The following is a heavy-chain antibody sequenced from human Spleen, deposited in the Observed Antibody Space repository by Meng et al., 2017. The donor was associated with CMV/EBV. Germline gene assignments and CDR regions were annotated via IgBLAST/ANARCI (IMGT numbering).Heavy chain of an antibody. Sequence: QVQLVQSGAEVREPGASVKVSCKASGYTFTDFYMHWVRQAPGQGLEWMGRINPNSGATNHAQKFQGRVSMTRDTSISTAYMELSSLRSEDTAVYYCAVWEPPGYWGQGTLVTVSS. CDR2: INPNSGAT. CDR1: GYTFTDFY. V-gene: IGHV1-2*06. D-gene: IGHD1-26*01. CDR3: AVWEPPGY. J-gene: IGHJ4*02.